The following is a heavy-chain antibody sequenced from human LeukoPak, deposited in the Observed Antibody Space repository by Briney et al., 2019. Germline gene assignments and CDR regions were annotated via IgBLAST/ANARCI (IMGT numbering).Heavy chain of an antibody. V-gene: IGHV4-39*07. Sequence: NASETLSLTCTVSGGSISSSSYYWGWIRQPPGKGLEWIGSIYYSGSTYYNPSLKSRVTISVDTSKNQFSLKLSSVTAADTAVYYCASGYSGYGFDYWGQGTLVTVSS. CDR1: GGSISSSSYY. CDR2: IYYSGST. CDR3: ASGYSGYGFDY. D-gene: IGHD5-12*01. J-gene: IGHJ4*02.